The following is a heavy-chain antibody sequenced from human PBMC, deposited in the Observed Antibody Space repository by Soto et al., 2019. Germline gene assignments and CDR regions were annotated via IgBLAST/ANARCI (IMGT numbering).Heavy chain of an antibody. D-gene: IGHD6-13*01. V-gene: IGHV3-30-3*01. CDR3: ARADSSSFKTPGRIAAAGTPNDY. J-gene: IGHJ4*02. Sequence: GGSLRLSCAASGFTFSSYAMHWVRQAPGKGLEWVAVISYDGSNKYYADSVKGRFTISRDNSKNTLYLQMNSLRAEDTAVYYCARADSSSFKTPGRIAAAGTPNDYWGQGT. CDR2: ISYDGSNK. CDR1: GFTFSSYA.